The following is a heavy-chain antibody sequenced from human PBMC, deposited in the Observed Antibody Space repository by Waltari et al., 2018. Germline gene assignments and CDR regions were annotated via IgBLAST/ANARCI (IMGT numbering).Heavy chain of an antibody. J-gene: IGHJ4*02. CDR3: ARDLSFGSLDY. D-gene: IGHD3-10*01. CDR2: IWYDGTKA. Sequence: QVHLVESGGSVVQPGTSLGLSCAASVFSVATYGMFWVSQSPGKGLEWVALIWYDGTKANYEDSVKGRFTISKDNSKNTLFLQMNSLRDGDTAVYFCARDLSFGSLDYGGQGTLVTVSS. V-gene: IGHV3-33*07. CDR1: VFSVATYG.